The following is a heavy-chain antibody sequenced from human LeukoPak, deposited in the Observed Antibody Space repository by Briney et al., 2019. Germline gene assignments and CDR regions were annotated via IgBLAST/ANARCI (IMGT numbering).Heavy chain of an antibody. CDR3: ASQALLWWLPPHAFDI. CDR2: IDPSDSYT. D-gene: IGHD2-21*01. V-gene: IGHV5-10-1*01. CDR1: GYSFTSYW. J-gene: IGHJ3*02. Sequence: GESLKISCKGSGYSFTSYWIGWVRQMPGKGLEWMGRIDPSDSYTNYSPSFQGHVTISADKSISTAYLQWSSLKASDTAMYYCASQALLWWLPPHAFDIWGQGTMVTVSS.